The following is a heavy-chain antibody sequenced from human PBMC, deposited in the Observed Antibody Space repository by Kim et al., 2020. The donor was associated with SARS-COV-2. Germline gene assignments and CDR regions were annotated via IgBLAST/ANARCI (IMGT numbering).Heavy chain of an antibody. Sequence: ASVKVSCKASGYTFSDYYMHWVRQAPGQGLEWMGIINPGGDSANYTQRFQGRVTMTRDTSTSTVYMELSSLRSEDTGVYYCVRGDHGQHFDYWGQGTLVTVSS. CDR3: VRGDHGQHFDY. CDR1: GYTFSDYY. V-gene: IGHV1-46*01. CDR2: INPGGDSA. J-gene: IGHJ4*02.